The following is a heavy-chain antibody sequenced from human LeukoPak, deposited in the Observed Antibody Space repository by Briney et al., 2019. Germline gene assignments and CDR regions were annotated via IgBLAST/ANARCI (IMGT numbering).Heavy chain of an antibody. Sequence: SQTLSLTCTVSGGSISSGSYYWSWIRQPAGKGLEWIGRIYTSGSTNYNPSLKSRVTISVDTSKNQFSLKLSSVTAADTAVYYCARRKSPYSSSSVRSYFDYWGQGTLVTVSS. D-gene: IGHD6-6*01. J-gene: IGHJ4*02. CDR3: ARRKSPYSSSSVRSYFDY. CDR2: IYTSGST. V-gene: IGHV4-61*02. CDR1: GGSISSGSYY.